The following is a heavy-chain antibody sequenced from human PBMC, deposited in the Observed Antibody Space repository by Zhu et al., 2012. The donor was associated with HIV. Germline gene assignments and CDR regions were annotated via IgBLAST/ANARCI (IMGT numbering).Heavy chain of an antibody. V-gene: IGHV3-21*01. CDR1: GFTFSSYS. CDR2: ISSSSSYI. J-gene: IGHJ4*02. Sequence: EVQLVESGGGLVKPGGSLRLSCAASGFTFSSYSMNWVRQAPGKGLEWVSSISSSSSYIYYADSVKGRFTISRDNAKNPLYLQMNSLRAEDTAVYYCAGDRVYGDYGHDYWGQGTLVTVSS. CDR3: AGDRVYGDYGHDY. D-gene: IGHD4-17*01.